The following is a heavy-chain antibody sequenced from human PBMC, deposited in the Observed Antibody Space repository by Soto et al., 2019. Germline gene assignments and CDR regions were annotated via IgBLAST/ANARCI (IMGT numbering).Heavy chain of an antibody. CDR1: GDSVTSHY. CDR2: MHYTGFS. Sequence: SETLSLTCSFSGDSVTSHYLTWIRQSPEKGLEWIGYMHYTGFSHYNPSLKSRLTISVDTSKNQFSLKLSSVTAADTAVYYCATFRGDYSYGDAFDIWGQGTMVTVSS. D-gene: IGHD4-17*01. J-gene: IGHJ3*02. V-gene: IGHV4-59*02. CDR3: ATFRGDYSYGDAFDI.